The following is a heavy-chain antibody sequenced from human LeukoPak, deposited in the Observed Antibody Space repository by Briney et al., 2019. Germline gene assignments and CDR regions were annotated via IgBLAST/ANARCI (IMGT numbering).Heavy chain of an antibody. CDR2: IIPILGIA. V-gene: IGHV1-69*04. CDR1: GGTFSSYA. Sequence: ASVKVSCKASGGTFSSYAISWVRQAPGQGLEWMGRIIPILGIANYAQKFQGRVTITADKSTSTAYMELSSLRSEDTAVYYCARDPPSCYGSGKAKEFDPWGQGTLVTVSS. J-gene: IGHJ5*02. D-gene: IGHD3-10*01. CDR3: ARDPPSCYGSGKAKEFDP.